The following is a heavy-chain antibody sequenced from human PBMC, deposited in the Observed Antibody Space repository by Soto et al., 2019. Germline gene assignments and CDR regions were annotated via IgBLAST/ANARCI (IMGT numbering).Heavy chain of an antibody. CDR1: GDSVSSNSAA. J-gene: IGHJ4*02. CDR3: ARLRVQQTDLDRFDY. Sequence: PSQTLSLTCAISGDSVSSNSAAWNWIRQSPSRGLEWLGRTYYRSKWYTDYAVSVKSRITINPDTSSNQFSLKLNSVTAADTAVYYCARLRVQQTDLDRFDYWGQGTLVTVSS. V-gene: IGHV6-1*01. D-gene: IGHD1-1*01. CDR2: TYYRSKWYT.